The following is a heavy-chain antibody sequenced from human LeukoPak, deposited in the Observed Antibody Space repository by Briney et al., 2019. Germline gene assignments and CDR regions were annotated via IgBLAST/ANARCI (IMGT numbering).Heavy chain of an antibody. V-gene: IGHV3-23*01. CDR2: ISGSGGST. CDR1: GFTFSSYA. D-gene: IGHD2-2*01. CDR3: AKVRIVVVPAAMDFDY. J-gene: IGHJ4*02. Sequence: GSLRLSCAASGFTFSSYAMSWGRQAPGKGLGGVSAISGSGGSTYYADSVKGRFTISRDNSKNTLYLQMNSLRAEDTAVYYCAKVRIVVVPAAMDFDYWGQGTLVTVSS.